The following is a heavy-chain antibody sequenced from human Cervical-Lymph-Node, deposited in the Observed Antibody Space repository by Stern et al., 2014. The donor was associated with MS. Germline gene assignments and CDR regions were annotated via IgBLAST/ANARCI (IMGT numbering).Heavy chain of an antibody. CDR3: TKAWDS. J-gene: IGHJ5*01. Sequence: VQLVESGAEVRKPGASVKVSCKASGYTFTSDDINWGRQAPGQGLEWMGWMNPDSGDTGFAQKFQGRVTMTRDTSITTAFMELTNLRSDDTAVYYCTKAWDSWGPGTLIIVSS. CDR2: MNPDSGDT. V-gene: IGHV1-8*01. CDR1: GYTFTSDD.